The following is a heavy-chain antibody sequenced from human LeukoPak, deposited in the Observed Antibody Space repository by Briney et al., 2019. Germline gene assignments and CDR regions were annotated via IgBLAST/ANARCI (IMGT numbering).Heavy chain of an antibody. CDR3: AKCEWLNWFDP. D-gene: IGHD5-12*01. CDR1: GFTFSSYA. CDR2: ISGGGGST. Sequence: GGSLRLSCATSGFTFSSYAMSWVRQAPGKGLEWVSTISGGGGSTWYADSVKGRFTISRDNSKNTLYLQLSSLRADDTAVYYCAKCEWLNWFDPWGQGTLVTVSS. V-gene: IGHV3-23*01. J-gene: IGHJ5*02.